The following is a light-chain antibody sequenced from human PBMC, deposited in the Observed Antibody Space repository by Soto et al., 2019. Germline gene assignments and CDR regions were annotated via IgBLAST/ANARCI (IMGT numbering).Light chain of an antibody. J-gene: IGKJ4*01. CDR3: QQHGRSPGVT. CDR2: GAS. Sequence: EIVLTQSPGTLSLSPGERATLSCRASQSVNNRYLAWYQQIPGQAPRLVIFGASSRATGIPDRFSGSGSGTDFTLPISRLEPEDFAVYYCQQHGRSPGVTFGGGTKVEIK. CDR1: QSVNNRY. V-gene: IGKV3-20*01.